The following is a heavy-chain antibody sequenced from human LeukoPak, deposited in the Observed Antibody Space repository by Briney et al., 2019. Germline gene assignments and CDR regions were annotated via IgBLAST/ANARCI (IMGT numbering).Heavy chain of an antibody. J-gene: IGHJ5*02. CDR1: GFPFSSYS. D-gene: IGHD5-12*01. Sequence: GSLRLSCAASGFPFSSYSMNWVRQAPGKGLEWVSYISSSSSTIYYADSVKGRFTISRDNAKNSLYLQMNSLRAEDTAVYYCARQSRAGWLTFDPWGQGTLVTVSS. CDR3: ARQSRAGWLTFDP. V-gene: IGHV3-48*04. CDR2: ISSSSSTI.